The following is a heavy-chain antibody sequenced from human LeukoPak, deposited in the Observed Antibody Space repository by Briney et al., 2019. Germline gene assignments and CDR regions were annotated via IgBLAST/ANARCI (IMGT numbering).Heavy chain of an antibody. CDR1: GGSITSSNYW. CDR2: IDYTGST. Sequence: SETLSLTCTVSGGSITSSNYWWGWIRQSPGKGLEWIGSIDYTGSTSYNPSLKSRVTISIDTSKNQFSLKLSSVTAADTAVYYCARWYYDFWSGYPNPMGFDPWGQGTLVTVSS. CDR3: ARWYYDFWSGYPNPMGFDP. J-gene: IGHJ5*02. D-gene: IGHD3-3*01. V-gene: IGHV4-39*07.